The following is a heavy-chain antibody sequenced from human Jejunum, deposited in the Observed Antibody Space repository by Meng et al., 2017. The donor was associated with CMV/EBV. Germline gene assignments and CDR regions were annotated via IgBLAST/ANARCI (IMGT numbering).Heavy chain of an antibody. D-gene: IGHD3-22*01. CDR3: ARDLSGYYSFVDY. CDR2: INPNNGGA. J-gene: IGHJ4*02. CDR1: GYTFTGYY. Sequence: QVQLVQSGAEVKRPGASVKVPCKASGYTFTGYYMQWVRQAPGQGLEWMGRINPNNGGANYAQQFQGRVTMTTDTSISTAYMELSRLRSDDTAVYYCARDLSGYYSFVDYWDQGTLVTVYS. V-gene: IGHV1-2*06.